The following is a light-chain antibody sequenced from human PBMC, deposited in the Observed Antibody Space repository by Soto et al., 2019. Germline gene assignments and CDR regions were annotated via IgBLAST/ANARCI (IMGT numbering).Light chain of an antibody. CDR2: DAS. CDR3: QQYNDYSGM. CDR1: QSISRW. Sequence: DIQMTQSPSTLSASVGDRVTITCRASQSISRWLAWHQQKPGKAPRLLIYDASNLQRGVPSRFSGSGSGTEFTLTITSLPPEDFATYYCQQYNDYSGMFGQGTKVEIK. V-gene: IGKV1-5*01. J-gene: IGKJ1*01.